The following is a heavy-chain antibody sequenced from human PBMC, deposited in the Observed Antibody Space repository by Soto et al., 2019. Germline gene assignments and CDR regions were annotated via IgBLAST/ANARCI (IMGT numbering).Heavy chain of an antibody. J-gene: IGHJ5*01. D-gene: IGHD1-26*01. CDR3: VRLIGNSWLDF. CDR1: GDSVSSSSVT. V-gene: IGHV6-1*01. CDR2: TYYRSKWYN. Sequence: SQALSLTCAISGDSVSSSSVTWNWIRQSPSRGLEWLGRTYYRSKWYNDYAESVKSRITINPDTSKNQFSLHLNSVTPEDTAVYYCVRLIGNSWLDFWGQGTLVTVSS.